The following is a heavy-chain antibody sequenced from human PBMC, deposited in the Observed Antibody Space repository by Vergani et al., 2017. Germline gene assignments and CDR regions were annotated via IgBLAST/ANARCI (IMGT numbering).Heavy chain of an antibody. Sequence: QITLKESGPTLVKPTQTLTLTCTFSGFSLSTSGVGVGWIRQPPGKALEWLALIYWNDDKRYSPSLKSRLTITKDTSKNQVVLTMTNMDPVDTATYYCAHTLTYEYIWGSYRYPYFDYWGQGTLVTVSS. CDR1: GFSLSTSGVG. V-gene: IGHV2-5*01. CDR3: AHTLTYEYIWGSYRYPYFDY. J-gene: IGHJ4*02. CDR2: IYWNDDK. D-gene: IGHD3-16*02.